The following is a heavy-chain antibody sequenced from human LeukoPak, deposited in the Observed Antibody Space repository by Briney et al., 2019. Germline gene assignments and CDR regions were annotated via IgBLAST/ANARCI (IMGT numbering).Heavy chain of an antibody. V-gene: IGHV1-69*10. CDR1: GGTFSSYA. Sequence: SVKVSCKASGGTFSSYAISWVRQAPGQGLEWMGGIILILGIGNYAQKFQGRVTITADKSTSTAYMELSSLRSEDTAVYYCASGNGYCSSTSCYALGYYFDYWGQGTLVTVSS. J-gene: IGHJ4*02. D-gene: IGHD2-2*03. CDR3: ASGNGYCSSTSCYALGYYFDY. CDR2: IILILGIG.